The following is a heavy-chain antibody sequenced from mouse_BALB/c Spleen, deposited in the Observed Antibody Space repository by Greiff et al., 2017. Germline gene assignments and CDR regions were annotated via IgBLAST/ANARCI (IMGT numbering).Heavy chain of an antibody. CDR3: ARDGTLYDDAMDY. J-gene: IGHJ4*01. Sequence: QVQLKESGPGLVAPSQSLSITCTVSGFSFTSYGVHWVRQPPGKGLEWLGVIWAGGSTNYNSALMSRLSISKDNSKSQVFLKMNSLQTDDTAMYYFARDGTLYDDAMDYWGQGTSVTVSS. V-gene: IGHV2-9*02. CDR1: GFSFTSYG. CDR2: IWAGGST. D-gene: IGHD1-1*02.